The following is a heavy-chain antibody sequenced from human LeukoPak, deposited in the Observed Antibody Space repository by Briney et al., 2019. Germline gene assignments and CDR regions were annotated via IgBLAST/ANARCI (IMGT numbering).Heavy chain of an antibody. D-gene: IGHD6-19*01. J-gene: IGHJ4*02. CDR1: GFTLSSYA. CDR3: AKAPLALYRGSGWYSY. V-gene: IGHV3-23*01. Sequence: GGSLRLSCAASGFTLSSYAMSWVRQAPGKGLAWVSPISGSGGSTYYADSVKGRFTISRDNSKNTLYLQMNSLRAEDTAVYYCAKAPLALYRGSGWYSYWGQGTLVTVSS. CDR2: ISGSGGST.